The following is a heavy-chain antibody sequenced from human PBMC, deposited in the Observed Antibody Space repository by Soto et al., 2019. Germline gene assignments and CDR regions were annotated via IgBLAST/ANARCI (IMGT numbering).Heavy chain of an antibody. D-gene: IGHD3-16*01. CDR3: AKDLIRLAGGEYYYYYGMDV. CDR1: GFTFSSYV. J-gene: IGHJ6*02. Sequence: GGSLRLSCSAAGFTFSSYVMHWVRQAPGKGLEWAAVISYDGSNKYYADSVKGRFTISRDNSKNTLYLQMNSLRAEDTAVYYCAKDLIRLAGGEYYYYYGMDVWGQGTTVTVSS. V-gene: IGHV3-30*18. CDR2: ISYDGSNK.